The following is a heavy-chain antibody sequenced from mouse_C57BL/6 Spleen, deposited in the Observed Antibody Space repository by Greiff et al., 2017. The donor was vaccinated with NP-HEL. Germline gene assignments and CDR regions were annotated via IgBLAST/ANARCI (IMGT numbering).Heavy chain of an antibody. J-gene: IGHJ4*01. Sequence: QVQLKESGPELVKPGASVKISCTASGYAFSSSWMNWVKQRPGKGLEWIGRIYPGDGDTNYNGKFKGKATLTADKSSSTAYMQLSSLTSEDLAVYVCERGYDVDAMDYWGKGTSVTVSS. CDR3: ERGYDVDAMDY. V-gene: IGHV1-82*01. CDR2: IYPGDGDT. D-gene: IGHD2-2*01. CDR1: GYAFSSSW.